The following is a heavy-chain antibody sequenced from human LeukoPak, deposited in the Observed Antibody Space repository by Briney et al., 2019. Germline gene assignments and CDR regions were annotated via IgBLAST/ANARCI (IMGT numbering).Heavy chain of an antibody. D-gene: IGHD2-2*01. CDR2: ISSSSSYI. CDR1: GFTFSSYS. Sequence: GGSLRLSCAASGFTFSSYSMNWVRQAPGKGLEWVSSISSSSSYIYYADSVKGRFTISRDNAKNSLYLQMSSLRAEDTAVYYCARNLGYCSSTSCPWDYWGQGTLVTVSS. J-gene: IGHJ4*02. V-gene: IGHV3-21*01. CDR3: ARNLGYCSSTSCPWDY.